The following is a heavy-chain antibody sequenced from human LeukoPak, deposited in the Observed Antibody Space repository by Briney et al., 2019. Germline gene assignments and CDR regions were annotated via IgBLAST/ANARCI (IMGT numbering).Heavy chain of an antibody. CDR1: GFSFNSDW. Sequence: GGSLRLSCAASGFSFNSDWIDWVRQAPGKGLEWVANIKRDESEKNYLDSVKGRFTISRDNAQNSLYLQMNGLRVEDTAVYYCTRRLDDWGQGTLVTVSS. D-gene: IGHD3-16*01. CDR2: IKRDESEK. J-gene: IGHJ4*02. V-gene: IGHV3-7*01. CDR3: TRRLDD.